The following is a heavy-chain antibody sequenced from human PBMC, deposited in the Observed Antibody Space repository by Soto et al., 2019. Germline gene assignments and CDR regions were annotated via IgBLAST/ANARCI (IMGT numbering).Heavy chain of an antibody. CDR3: ARVVPGIRDGIKGFHWFDP. V-gene: IGHV4-59*01. J-gene: IGHJ5*02. CDR1: GGSISRYY. CDR2: IYYNGST. Sequence: SETLSLTCTVSGGSISRYYWSWIRQAPGKGLEWIGYIYYNGSTNYNPSLKSRVTISVDTSKTSFSLKLTSVTAVDTAVYYCARVVPGIRDGIKGFHWFDPWGQGTLVTVSS. D-gene: IGHD2-15*01.